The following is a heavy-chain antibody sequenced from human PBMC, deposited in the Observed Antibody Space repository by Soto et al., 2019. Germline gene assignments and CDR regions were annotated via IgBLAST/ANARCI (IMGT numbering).Heavy chain of an antibody. V-gene: IGHV4-59*08. CDR1: GASMTHYY. CDR2: IYYSGST. J-gene: IGHJ4*02. CDR3: ARLRPSGTSDY. D-gene: IGHD1-26*01. Sequence: SETLSLTCTVSGASMTHYYWNWLRQPPGKGLEWIGYIYYSGSTNYNPSLKSRVTISVDTSKNQFSLKLSSVTAADTAIYYCARLRPSGTSDYWGQGTLVTVSS.